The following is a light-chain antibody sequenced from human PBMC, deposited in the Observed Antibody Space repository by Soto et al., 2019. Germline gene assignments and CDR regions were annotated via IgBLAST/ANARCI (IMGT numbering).Light chain of an antibody. J-gene: IGLJ2*01. CDR3: SSYARNRDVL. CDR2: DVT. CDR1: SSYVGGYHY. V-gene: IGLV2-14*03. Sequence: QSVLTQPASVSGSPGQSITISCTGTSSYVGGYHYVSWYQHHPGKAPKLMIYDVTNRPSGVSNRFSGSKSDNTASLSISGLQAEDEADYYCSSYARNRDVLFGGGTKVTVL.